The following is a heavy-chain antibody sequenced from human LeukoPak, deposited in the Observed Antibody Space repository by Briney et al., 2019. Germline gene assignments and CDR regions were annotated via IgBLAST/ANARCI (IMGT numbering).Heavy chain of an antibody. J-gene: IGHJ6*03. CDR1: GYTFTGYY. CDR3: ARDKIAAAGFSYYYYYMDV. Sequence: ASVKVSCKASGYTFTGYYMHWVRQAPGQGLEWMGWINPNSGGTNYAQKFQGRVTMTRDTSISTAYMELSRLRSDDTAVCYCARDKIAAAGFSYYYYYMDVWGKGTRSPSP. V-gene: IGHV1-2*02. CDR2: INPNSGGT. D-gene: IGHD6-13*01.